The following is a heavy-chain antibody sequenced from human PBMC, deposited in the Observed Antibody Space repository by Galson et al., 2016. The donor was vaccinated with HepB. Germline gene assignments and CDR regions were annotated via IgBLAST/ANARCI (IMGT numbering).Heavy chain of an antibody. Sequence: SLRLSCAASGCTFRSNGINWVRQAPGKGLEWVSGISGSGGSTYYADSVRGRFTSPRDNSKNTQYLQMNSLRAEDTAVYYGAKDLLGGTFIPYFFDYWGQGTLVTVSS. D-gene: IGHD1-26*01. V-gene: IGHV3-23*01. J-gene: IGHJ4*02. CDR2: ISGSGGST. CDR1: GCTFRSNG. CDR3: AKDLLGGTFIPYFFDY.